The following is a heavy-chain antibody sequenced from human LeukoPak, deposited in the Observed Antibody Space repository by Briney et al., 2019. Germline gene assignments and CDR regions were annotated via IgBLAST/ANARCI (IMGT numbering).Heavy chain of an antibody. J-gene: IGHJ4*02. CDR1: GYTFTSYG. Sequence: GASVKVSCKASGYTFTSYGISWVRQAPGQGLEWMGWISAYNGNTNYAQKLQGRVTMTTDTSTSAAYMELRSLRSDDTAVYYCAASYYDILTGYSDWGQGTLVTVSS. D-gene: IGHD3-9*01. V-gene: IGHV1-18*01. CDR3: AASYYDILTGYSD. CDR2: ISAYNGNT.